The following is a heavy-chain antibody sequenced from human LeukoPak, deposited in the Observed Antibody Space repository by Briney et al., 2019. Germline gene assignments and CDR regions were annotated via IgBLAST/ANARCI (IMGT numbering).Heavy chain of an antibody. Sequence: GGSLRLSCEVSGFTFSAHGMAWVRQAPGKGLDWVAAINGRGDDGYYAASVKGRFTISRDNSKNTLYLQMNSLRAEDTAVYYCAKDLKKDEVAYGMDVWGQGTTVTVSS. J-gene: IGHJ6*02. CDR3: AKDLKKDEVAYGMDV. D-gene: IGHD5-24*01. V-gene: IGHV3-23*01. CDR2: INGRGDDG. CDR1: GFTFSAHG.